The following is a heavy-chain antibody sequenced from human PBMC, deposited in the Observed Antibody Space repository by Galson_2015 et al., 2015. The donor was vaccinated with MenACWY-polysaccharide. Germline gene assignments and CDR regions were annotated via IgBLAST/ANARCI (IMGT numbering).Heavy chain of an antibody. CDR2: ISSSGTNT. CDR1: GVTFSSYA. V-gene: IGHV3-23*01. Sequence: SMRSSSAASGVTFSSYAIRWVRQAPGKGLVWVSAISSSGTNTYYADSVKGRFTISRDNSKNTLYLQMNSLTAEDAAVYYCAKEASYCGSVGGRFDHWGQGTLVTVSS. CDR3: AKEASYCGSVGGRFDH. J-gene: IGHJ4*02. D-gene: IGHD2-21*01.